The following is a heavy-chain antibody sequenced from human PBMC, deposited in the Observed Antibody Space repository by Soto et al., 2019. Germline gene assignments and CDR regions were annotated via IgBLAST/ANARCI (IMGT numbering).Heavy chain of an antibody. CDR1: GYTLTSYA. Sequence: GASVKVSCEDCGYTLTSYAMHWVRQAPGQRLEWMGWINAGNGNTKYSQKLQGRVTITRDTSASTAYMELSSLRSEDTAVYYCARGVAGPLHWFDPWGQGTLVTVSS. V-gene: IGHV1-3*01. J-gene: IGHJ5*02. D-gene: IGHD6-19*01. CDR2: INAGNGNT. CDR3: ARGVAGPLHWFDP.